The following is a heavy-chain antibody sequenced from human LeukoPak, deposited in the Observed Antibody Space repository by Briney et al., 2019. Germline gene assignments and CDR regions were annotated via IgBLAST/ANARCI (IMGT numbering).Heavy chain of an antibody. CDR1: GFTFSSYS. J-gene: IGHJ3*02. CDR2: ISSSSSYI. D-gene: IGHD4-23*01. V-gene: IGHV3-21*01. CDR3: AREMDGGNPHDAFDI. Sequence: GGSLRLSCAASGFTFSSYSMNWVRQAPGKGLEWVSSISSSSSYIYYADSVKGRFTISRDNAKNSLYRQMNSLRAEDTAVYYCAREMDGGNPHDAFDIWGQGTMVTVSS.